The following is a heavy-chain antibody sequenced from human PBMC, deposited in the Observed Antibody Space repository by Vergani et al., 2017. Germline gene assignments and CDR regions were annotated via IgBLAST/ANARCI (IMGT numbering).Heavy chain of an antibody. CDR2: IHYDGSHK. V-gene: IGHV3-30*02. Sequence: VQLVESGGGLVPPGRSLRLSCAASGFTFTSFGMHWVRQAPGKGLEWVAFIHYDGSHKYYVDSVKGRFTISRDDSKNTLYLQMNSLRAEDTAVYYCVRGGRGDHGDFWSGLGPWGQGTRVIVSS. J-gene: IGHJ5*02. CDR3: VRGGRGDHGDFWSGLGP. D-gene: IGHD3-3*01. CDR1: GFTFTSFG.